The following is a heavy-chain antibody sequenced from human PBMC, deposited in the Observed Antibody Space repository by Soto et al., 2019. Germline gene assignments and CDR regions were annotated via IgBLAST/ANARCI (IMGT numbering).Heavy chain of an antibody. CDR2: IYYSGST. D-gene: IGHD3-3*01. Sequence: PSETLSLTCTVSGGSVSSGSHYWSWIRQPPGKGLEWIGNIYYSGSTKYNPSLKSRVTISVDRSRNHFSLNLRSVTTADTALYYCARDTSHDFWSGYVGFDPWGQGTLVTVSS. J-gene: IGHJ5*02. V-gene: IGHV4-61*03. CDR1: GGSVSSGSHY. CDR3: ARDTSHDFWSGYVGFDP.